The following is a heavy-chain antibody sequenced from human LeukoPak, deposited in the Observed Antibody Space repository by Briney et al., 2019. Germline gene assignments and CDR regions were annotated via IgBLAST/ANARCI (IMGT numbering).Heavy chain of an antibody. D-gene: IGHD7-27*01. Sequence: GGSLRLSCAASGFTASSNYMSWVRQAPGKGLEWVSVIYSGGSTYYADSVKGRFTVSRDNSKNALYLQMNSLRAEDTAVYYCARARWGSGYYYYYMDVWGKGTTVIVSS. CDR3: ARARWGSGYYYYYMDV. J-gene: IGHJ6*03. CDR1: GFTASSNY. CDR2: IYSGGST. V-gene: IGHV3-53*01.